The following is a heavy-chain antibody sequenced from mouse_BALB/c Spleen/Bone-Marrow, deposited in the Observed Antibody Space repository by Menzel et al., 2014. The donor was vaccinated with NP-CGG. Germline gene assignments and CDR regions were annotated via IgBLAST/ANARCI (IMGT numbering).Heavy chain of an antibody. J-gene: IGHJ2*01. D-gene: IGHD1-1*01. CDR3: ARGYGNSYIYYFDY. V-gene: IGHV1-39*01. Sequence: VQLQQSGPELEKPGASVKISCKASGYSFTGYNMNWVKQSNGESLEWIGNIDPYYGGTSFNQEFKGKATLTVDKSSSTAYMQLKSLTSEDSAVYYCARGYGNSYIYYFDYWGQGTALTVSS. CDR2: IDPYYGGT. CDR1: GYSFTGYN.